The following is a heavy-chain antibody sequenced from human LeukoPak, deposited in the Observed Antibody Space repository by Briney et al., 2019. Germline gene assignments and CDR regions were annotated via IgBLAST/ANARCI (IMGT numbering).Heavy chain of an antibody. J-gene: IGHJ4*02. V-gene: IGHV3-23*01. Sequence: GGSLRLSCAASGFIFSSYAMSWVRQAPGQGLEWVSGISGSGVNTYYADSVKGRFTISRDNSKNTLYLQMNSLRAEDTAVYYCAKRLAGYYDFWSGYPDYWGQGTLVTVSS. CDR1: GFIFSSYA. D-gene: IGHD3-3*01. CDR2: ISGSGVNT. CDR3: AKRLAGYYDFWSGYPDY.